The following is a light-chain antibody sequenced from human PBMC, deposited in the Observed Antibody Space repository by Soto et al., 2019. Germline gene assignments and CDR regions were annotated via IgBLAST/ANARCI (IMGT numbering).Light chain of an antibody. CDR1: QSVRSSY. J-gene: IGKJ2*01. V-gene: IGKV3-20*01. CDR2: GAS. CDR3: QQYDSSPYT. Sequence: EIVLTQSPGTLSLSPGERATLSCRASQSVRSSYLAWYQQKPGQAPRLLIYGASSRATGIPDRFSGSGSGTDFTLTISSLEPEDFAVYYGQQYDSSPYTFGQGTKLEIK.